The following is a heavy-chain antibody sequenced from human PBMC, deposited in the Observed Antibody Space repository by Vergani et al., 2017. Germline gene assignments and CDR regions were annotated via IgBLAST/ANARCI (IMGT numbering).Heavy chain of an antibody. CDR3: ARDGGEYDKDALDV. CDR1: GGSISRNDYY. Sequence: QVQLQESGPGLVKPSQTLSLTCSVSGGSISRNDYYWSWIRQPPGKGLEWLGRIYTSGATNYNPSLRSRAIMSVDASKKQFSLKLTSVTAADTAVYYCARDGGEYDKDALDVWGQGTKVTVTS. J-gene: IGHJ3*01. D-gene: IGHD2-21*01. V-gene: IGHV4-61*02. CDR2: IYTSGAT.